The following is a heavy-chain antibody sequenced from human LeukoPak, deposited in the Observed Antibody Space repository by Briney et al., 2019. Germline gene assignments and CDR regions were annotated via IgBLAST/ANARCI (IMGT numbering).Heavy chain of an antibody. CDR2: INPNSGGT. CDR1: GYAFTGYY. V-gene: IGHV1-2*06. J-gene: IGHJ3*02. Sequence: ASVKVSCKASGYAFTGYYMHWVRQAPGQGLEWMGRINPNSGGTNYAQKFQGRVTMTRDTSISTAYMELSRLRSEDTAVYYCAAGHYGDQWESAFDIWGQGTMVTVSS. D-gene: IGHD4-17*01. CDR3: AAGHYGDQWESAFDI.